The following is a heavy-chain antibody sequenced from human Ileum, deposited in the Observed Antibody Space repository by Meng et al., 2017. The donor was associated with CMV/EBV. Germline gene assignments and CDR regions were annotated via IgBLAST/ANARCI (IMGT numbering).Heavy chain of an antibody. J-gene: IGHJ4*02. CDR1: GNIFTGYH. CDR2: INLNSGVI. Sequence: PLLQTGPELKKPGASVKVSCKASGNIFTGYHMHWVRQAPGQGLEWVGCINLNSGVIDFAQKFQGRITLTRDTSITTAYMELTRLIYDDTAVYYCVRGITMGTTGWHFDYWGQGALVTVSS. D-gene: IGHD1-26*01. CDR3: VRGITMGTTGWHFDY. V-gene: IGHV1-2*02.